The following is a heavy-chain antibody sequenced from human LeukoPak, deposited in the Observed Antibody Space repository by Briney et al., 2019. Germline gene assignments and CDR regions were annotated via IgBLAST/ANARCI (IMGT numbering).Heavy chain of an antibody. Sequence: ASVKVSCKASGYTFTGYYMHWVRQAPGQGLEWLGWISDSNGDTSFAQSLQGRVTMTTDTATSTAYMEIRRLRSDDTAVYYCARAGAEVTSHFDIWGQGTLVTVSS. CDR2: ISDSNGDT. J-gene: IGHJ4*02. D-gene: IGHD4-17*01. CDR1: GYTFTGYY. CDR3: ARAGAEVTSHFDI. V-gene: IGHV1-18*04.